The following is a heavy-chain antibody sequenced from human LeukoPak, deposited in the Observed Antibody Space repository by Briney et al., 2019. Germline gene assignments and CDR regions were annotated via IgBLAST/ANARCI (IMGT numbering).Heavy chain of an antibody. CDR1: GFAFISYG. CDR2: ISDSGTYT. Sequence: GGSLRLSCAASGFAFISYGMSWVRQAPGKGLEWVSGISDSGTYTYYADCVKGRFTISRDNSNNTVYVQMNSLRAEDRALYYCAKDRLTLDAFDIWGQGTMVTVSS. D-gene: IGHD4-23*01. CDR3: AKDRLTLDAFDI. J-gene: IGHJ3*02. V-gene: IGHV3-23*01.